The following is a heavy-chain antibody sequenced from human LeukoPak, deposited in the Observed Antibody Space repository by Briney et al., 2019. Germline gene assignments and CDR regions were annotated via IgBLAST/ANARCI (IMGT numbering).Heavy chain of an antibody. Sequence: GASVKVSCKASGGTFSSYAIIWVRQAPGQGLEWMGRIIPILGIANYAQKFQGRVTITADKSTSTAYMELSSLRSEDTAVYYCARDQEGGHDYWGQGTLVTVSS. CDR2: IIPILGIA. J-gene: IGHJ4*02. D-gene: IGHD6-25*01. CDR1: GGTFSSYA. V-gene: IGHV1-69*04. CDR3: ARDQEGGHDY.